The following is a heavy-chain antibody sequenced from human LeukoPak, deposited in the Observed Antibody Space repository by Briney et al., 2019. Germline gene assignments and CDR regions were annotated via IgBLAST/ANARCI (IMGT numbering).Heavy chain of an antibody. J-gene: IGHJ6*02. D-gene: IGHD3-3*01. CDR3: ARGRYYFWRGYFGH. CDR1: GYTFTSYG. Sequence: ASVKVSCKASGYTFTSYGISWVRQAPGQGLEWMGWISAYNGNTNYAQKLHGRVTMTTDTSTNTVYMELRSLRSDDTAVYYCARGRYYFWRGYFGHWGQGTTVTVSS. CDR2: ISAYNGNT. V-gene: IGHV1-18*01.